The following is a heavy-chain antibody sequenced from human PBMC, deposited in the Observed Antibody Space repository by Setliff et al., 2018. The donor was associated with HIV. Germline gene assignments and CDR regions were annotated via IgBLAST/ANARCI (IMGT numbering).Heavy chain of an antibody. CDR3: ARVLIGGRDIVVGADDY. J-gene: IGHJ4*02. CDR1: GYTFRNQG. CDR2: ISVDSGDS. Sequence: ASVKVSCKASGYTFRNQGLSWVRQAPGQGPEWMGWISVDSGDSYYGQKFQDRVIMTADTSKNTAYMELRSLRSDDSAIYYCARVLIGGRDIVVGADDYWGQGTLVTVSS. D-gene: IGHD2-15*01. V-gene: IGHV1-18*01.